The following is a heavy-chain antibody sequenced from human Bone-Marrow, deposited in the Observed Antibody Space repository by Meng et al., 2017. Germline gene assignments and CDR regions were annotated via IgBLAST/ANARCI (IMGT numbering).Heavy chain of an antibody. Sequence: GGSLRLSCAASGFTFSNSAMSWVRQAPGKGLEWVSGISIGGGTTYYADSVKGRFTIYRDNSKNTLYLQMNSLRAEDTAIYYCAKSSSGGIAAAGGAIGFDYWGQGTLVTVFS. D-gene: IGHD6-13*01. CDR3: AKSSSGGIAAAGGAIGFDY. V-gene: IGHV3-23*01. CDR2: ISIGGGTT. CDR1: GFTFSNSA. J-gene: IGHJ4*02.